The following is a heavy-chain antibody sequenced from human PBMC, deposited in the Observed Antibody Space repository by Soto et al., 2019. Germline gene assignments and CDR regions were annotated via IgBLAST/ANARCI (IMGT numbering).Heavy chain of an antibody. Sequence: ASVQVSCKVSGYTLTELSMHWVRQAPGKGLEWMGGFDPEDGETIYAQKFQGRVTMTEDTSTDTAYMELSSLRSEDTAVYYCATYEGRYEILTGHQVDGNWFDTLSQRTLVTVS. D-gene: IGHD3-9*01. J-gene: IGHJ5*02. CDR3: ATYEGRYEILTGHQVDGNWFDT. V-gene: IGHV1-24*01. CDR2: FDPEDGET. CDR1: GYTLTELS.